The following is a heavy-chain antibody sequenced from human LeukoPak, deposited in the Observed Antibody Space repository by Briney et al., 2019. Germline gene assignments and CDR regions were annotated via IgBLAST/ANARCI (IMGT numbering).Heavy chain of an antibody. J-gene: IGHJ3*02. CDR1: GASISFYY. CDR2: IYYSGST. Sequence: SETLSLTCTVSGASISFYYWSWIRQPPGKGLEWIGYIYYSGSTNYNPSLKSRVTMSIDTSKNHFSLNLNSVTAADTAIYYCALDSSGWSDDSFDIWGQGTMVTVSS. CDR3: ALDSSGWSDDSFDI. D-gene: IGHD6-13*01. V-gene: IGHV4-59*01.